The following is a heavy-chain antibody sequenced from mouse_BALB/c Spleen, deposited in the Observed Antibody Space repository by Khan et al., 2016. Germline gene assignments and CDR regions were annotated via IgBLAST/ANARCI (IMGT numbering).Heavy chain of an antibody. V-gene: IGHV1S81*02. CDR1: GYTFTSYY. Sequence: QVRLKQSGAELVKPGASVKLSCKASGYTFTSYYMYWVKQRPGQGLEWIGGINPSNGGTNFNEKFKSKATLTVDKSSSTAYMQLSSLTSEDSAVYYCTRVCCSSLYVYCDVWSAGTPVTVPS. D-gene: IGHD1-1*01. CDR3: TRVCCSSLYVYCDV. CDR2: INPSNGGT. J-gene: IGHJ1*01.